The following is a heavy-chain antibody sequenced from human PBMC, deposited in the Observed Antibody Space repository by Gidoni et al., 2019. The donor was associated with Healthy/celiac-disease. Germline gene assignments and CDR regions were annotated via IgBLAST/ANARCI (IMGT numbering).Heavy chain of an antibody. J-gene: IGHJ3*02. CDR3: ANAVRIVGATDAAFDI. V-gene: IGHV3-23*01. Sequence: EVQLLESGGGLVQPGGSLRLSCAASGFTFSSYAMNWVRQAPGKGLEWVSAISGSGGSTYYADSVKGRFTFSRDNSKNTLYLQMNSLRAEDTAVYYCANAVRIVGATDAAFDIWGQGTMVTVSS. CDR1: GFTFSSYA. D-gene: IGHD1-26*01. CDR2: ISGSGGST.